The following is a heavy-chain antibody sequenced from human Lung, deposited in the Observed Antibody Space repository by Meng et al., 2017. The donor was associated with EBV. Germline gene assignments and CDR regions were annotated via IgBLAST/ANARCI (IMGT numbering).Heavy chain of an antibody. CDR2: INVGNGDT. Sequence: QAQLVQSGAEVKKPXASVKVSCXASGYTXSNDAIHWVRQAPGQGLEWMGWINVGNGDTEYSQKFQGRVTITMDTSARTAYMELSSLRSEDTAVYYCARDRAIYCTGGSCYYGGRWFDPWGQGTLVTVSS. D-gene: IGHD2-15*01. V-gene: IGHV1-3*01. CDR3: ARDRAIYCTGGSCYYGGRWFDP. J-gene: IGHJ5*02. CDR1: GYTXSNDA.